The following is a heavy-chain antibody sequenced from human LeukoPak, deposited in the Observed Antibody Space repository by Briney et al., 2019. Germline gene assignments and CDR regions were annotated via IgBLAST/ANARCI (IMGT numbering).Heavy chain of an antibody. J-gene: IGHJ4*02. D-gene: IGHD3-10*01. CDR3: AGHEYYGLEGGFDY. Sequence: SETLSLTCTVSGGSISSSSYYWGWIRRPPGKGLEWIGNIYYSGSTYYNPSLKSRATISVDTSKNQFSLKLSSVTAADTAVYYCAGHEYYGLEGGFDYWGQGTLVTVSS. V-gene: IGHV4-39*01. CDR2: IYYSGST. CDR1: GGSISSSSYY.